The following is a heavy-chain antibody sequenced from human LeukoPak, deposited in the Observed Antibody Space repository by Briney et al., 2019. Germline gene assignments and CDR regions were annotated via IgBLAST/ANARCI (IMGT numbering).Heavy chain of an antibody. CDR1: GRSFSGYY. V-gene: IGHV4-34*01. Sequence: SETLSLTCAVYGRSFSGYYWSWIRRPPGKGLEWIGEINHSGSTNYNPSLKSRVTISVDTSKNQFSLKLSSVTAADTAVYYCARAKGSGSYFNWFDPWGQGTLVTVSS. J-gene: IGHJ5*02. D-gene: IGHD3-10*01. CDR3: ARAKGSGSYFNWFDP. CDR2: INHSGST.